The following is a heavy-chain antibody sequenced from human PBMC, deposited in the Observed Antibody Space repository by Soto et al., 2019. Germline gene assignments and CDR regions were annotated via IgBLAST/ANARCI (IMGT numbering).Heavy chain of an antibody. CDR1: GGSISSGDYY. CDR2: IYYRGST. J-gene: IGHJ6*02. Sequence: SETLSLTCTVSGGSISSGDYYWSWIRQPPGKGLEWIGYIYYRGSTYYNQSLKSRDTISVDTSKNQLSLKLSSETAADMVLYYCARDKFVFYGSVSYYYYGMDVWGQGTTVT. D-gene: IGHD3-10*01. CDR3: ARDKFVFYGSVSYYYYGMDV. V-gene: IGHV4-30-4*01.